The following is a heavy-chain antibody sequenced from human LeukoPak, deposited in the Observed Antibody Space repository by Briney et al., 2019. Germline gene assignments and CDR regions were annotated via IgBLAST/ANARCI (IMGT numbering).Heavy chain of an antibody. CDR1: GGTFSSHA. Sequence: SVKVSCKASGGTFSSHAVTWVRQAPGQGLEWMGRIVPILGIAFYAQKFQGRVTITADKSTSTAYVEMSSLRSEDTAVYYCARVRGYCSGGSCENYYYYGMDVWGQGTTVTVSS. J-gene: IGHJ6*02. D-gene: IGHD2-15*01. V-gene: IGHV1-69*04. CDR3: ARVRGYCSGGSCENYYYYGMDV. CDR2: IVPILGIA.